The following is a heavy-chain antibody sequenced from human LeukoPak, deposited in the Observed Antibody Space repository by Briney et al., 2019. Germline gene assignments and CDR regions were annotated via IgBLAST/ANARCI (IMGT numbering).Heavy chain of an antibody. Sequence: PGGSLRLSCAASGFTFDDYAMHWVRQAPGKGLEWVSGISWNSGSIGYADSVRGRFTISRDNAKNSLYLQMNSLRAEDTALYYCAKGSGLRYFDWLPLNYFDYWGQGTLVTVSS. D-gene: IGHD3-9*01. V-gene: IGHV3-9*01. J-gene: IGHJ4*02. CDR1: GFTFDDYA. CDR3: AKGSGLRYFDWLPLNYFDY. CDR2: ISWNSGSI.